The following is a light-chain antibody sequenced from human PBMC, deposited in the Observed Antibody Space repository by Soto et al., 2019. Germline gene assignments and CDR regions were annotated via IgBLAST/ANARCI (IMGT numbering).Light chain of an antibody. J-gene: IGKJ4*01. Sequence: EMVLTQSPVTLSVSTGDTATLSCRASQSVRTFLAWYQQRPGQAPRLLIYDASNRATGVSARFSGSGSGTDFILTISSLEPGDSAVYFCLQRRNWFLSFGGGTKAEIK. V-gene: IGKV3-11*01. CDR3: LQRRNWFLS. CDR1: QSVRTF. CDR2: DAS.